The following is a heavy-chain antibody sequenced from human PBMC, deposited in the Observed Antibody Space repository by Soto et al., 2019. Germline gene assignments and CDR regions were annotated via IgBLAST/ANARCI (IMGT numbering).Heavy chain of an antibody. CDR3: ARAYSSTTCPNWFDP. CDR1: GYTFSSYA. CDR2: INAGNGNT. Sequence: QVQLVQSGAEVKKPGASVKVSCKASGYTFSSYAMHWVRQAPGQRLEWMGWINAGNGNTKYSQKFQGRVTITRDTSASTAYMELSSLRSEDTAVYYCARAYSSTTCPNWFDPWGQGTLVTVSS. J-gene: IGHJ5*02. D-gene: IGHD2-2*01. V-gene: IGHV1-3*01.